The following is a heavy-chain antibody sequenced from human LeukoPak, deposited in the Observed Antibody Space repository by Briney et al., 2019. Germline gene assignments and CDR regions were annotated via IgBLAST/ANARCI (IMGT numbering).Heavy chain of an antibody. V-gene: IGHV4-31*03. J-gene: IGHJ4*02. D-gene: IGHD4-17*01. CDR3: ARVSADYGDGDY. CDR2: IYYSGST. Sequence: SETLSLTCTVSGGSISSGGYYWSWIRQHAGKCLEWIGYIYYSGSTYYNPSLNSRVTISVDTSKNQFSLKLSSVTAADTAVYYCARVSADYGDGDYWGQGALVTVSS. CDR1: GGSISSGGYY.